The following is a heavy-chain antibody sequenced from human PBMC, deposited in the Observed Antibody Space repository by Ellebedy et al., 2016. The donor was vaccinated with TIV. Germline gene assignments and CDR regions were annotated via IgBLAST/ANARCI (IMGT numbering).Heavy chain of an antibody. CDR2: INTNTGNP. CDR3: ARVWGYYYDSSGPGVHFDY. Sequence: AASVKVSCKASGYTFTTYAMNWVRQAPGQGLEWVGWINTNTGNPTYAQGFTGRFVFSLDTSVSTAYLQISSLKAEDTAVYYCARVWGYYYDSSGPGVHFDYWGQGTLVTVSS. V-gene: IGHV7-4-1*02. J-gene: IGHJ4*02. D-gene: IGHD3-22*01. CDR1: GYTFTTYA.